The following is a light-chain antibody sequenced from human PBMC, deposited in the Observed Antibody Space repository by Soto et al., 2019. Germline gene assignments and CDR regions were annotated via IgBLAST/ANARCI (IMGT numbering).Light chain of an antibody. J-gene: IGLJ2*01. CDR1: SGHSSYA. CDR3: QTWGTGIHVV. CDR2: LNSDGSH. Sequence: QPVLTQSPSASASLGASGKLTCTLSSGHSSYAIEWHQQQPEKGPRYLMKLNSDGSHSKGAGIPDRFSGSSSGAERYLTISSLQSEDEADYYCQTWGTGIHVVFGGGTKVTVL. V-gene: IGLV4-69*01.